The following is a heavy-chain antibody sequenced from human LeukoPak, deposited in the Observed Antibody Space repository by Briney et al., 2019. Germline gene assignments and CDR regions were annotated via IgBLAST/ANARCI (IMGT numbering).Heavy chain of an antibody. CDR2: IISSGNT. Sequence: SETLSLTCSGSGGSIYADSYFWSWIRQSPGKGLEWIGRIISSGNTYYNPSLRSRVIISVDTLKNQLSLKLSSVTDADTGVYFRARGHRNNWFDPWGQGTLVTVSS. CDR3: ARGHRNNWFDP. CDR1: GGSIYADSYF. J-gene: IGHJ5*02. V-gene: IGHV4-39*02.